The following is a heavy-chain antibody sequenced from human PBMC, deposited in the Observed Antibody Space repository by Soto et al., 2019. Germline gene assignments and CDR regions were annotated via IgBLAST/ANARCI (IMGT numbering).Heavy chain of an antibody. D-gene: IGHD2-8*01. CDR3: YCTNGVCLGY. J-gene: IGHJ4*02. Sequence: EVQLVESGGGLVQPGGSLRLSCAASGFTVSRNYMSWVRQAPGRGLEWVSVIYSGGSTYYADSVKGRFTTSRDNSKNTLYLQMNSLRAEDTAVYYCYCTNGVCLGYWGQGTLVTVSS. V-gene: IGHV3-66*01. CDR1: GFTVSRNY. CDR2: IYSGGST.